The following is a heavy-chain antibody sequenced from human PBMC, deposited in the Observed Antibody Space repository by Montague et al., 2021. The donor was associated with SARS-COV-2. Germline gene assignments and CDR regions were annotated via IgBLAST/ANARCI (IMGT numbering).Heavy chain of an antibody. CDR1: GFTFSDYA. J-gene: IGHJ4*02. V-gene: IGHV3-30*09. Sequence: RSLSLAASGFTFSDYAIYWVCQAPGKGLEWVALISYDGSNKYYADSVKGRFAISRNNSKNTLYLQMNSLRAEDTAVYFCARDRLKWGMITFGGNDYWGQGTLVTVSS. CDR3: ARDRLKWGMITFGGNDY. CDR2: ISYDGSNK. D-gene: IGHD3-16*01.